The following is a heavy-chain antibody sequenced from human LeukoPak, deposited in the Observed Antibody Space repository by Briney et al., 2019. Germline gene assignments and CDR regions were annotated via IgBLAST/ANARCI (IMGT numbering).Heavy chain of an antibody. D-gene: IGHD6-13*01. V-gene: IGHV1-24*01. CDR3: AKGPAKLAAAGYYFDY. J-gene: IGHJ4*02. CDR1: GYTLTELS. Sequence: ASVKVSCKVSGYTLTELSMHWVRQAPGKGLEWMGGFDPEDGETIYAQKFQGRVTMTEDTSTDTAYMELSSLRSEDTAVYYCAKGPAKLAAAGYYFDYWGQGTLVTVSS. CDR2: FDPEDGET.